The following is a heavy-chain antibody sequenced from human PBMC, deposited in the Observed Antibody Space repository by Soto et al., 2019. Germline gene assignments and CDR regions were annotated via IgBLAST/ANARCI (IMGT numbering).Heavy chain of an antibody. V-gene: IGHV4-61*01. Sequence: SETLSLTCTVSGGSVSSGSYYWSWIRQPPGKGLEWIGYIYYSGSTNYNPSLKSRVTILVDTSKNQFSLKLSSVTAADTAVYYCASSLGYCSGGSCFYYYGMDVWGQGTTVTVSS. CDR3: ASSLGYCSGGSCFYYYGMDV. J-gene: IGHJ6*02. CDR1: GGSVSSGSYY. CDR2: IYYSGST. D-gene: IGHD2-15*01.